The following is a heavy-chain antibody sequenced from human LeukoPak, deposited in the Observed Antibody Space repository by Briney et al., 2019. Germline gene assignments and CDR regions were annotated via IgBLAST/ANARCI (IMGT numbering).Heavy chain of an antibody. CDR2: INPNSGVT. V-gene: IGHV1-2*02. J-gene: IGHJ4*02. CDR3: ARDPHSRDGYNSDY. CDR1: GYTFSGFY. Sequence: GASVKVSCKASGYTFSGFYMNWLRQAPGQGPEWMGWINPNSGVTNYAQKFQGRVTMTRDTSITTAYMELSRLTSDDTAVYYRARDPHSRDGYNSDYWGQGTLVTVSS. D-gene: IGHD5-24*01.